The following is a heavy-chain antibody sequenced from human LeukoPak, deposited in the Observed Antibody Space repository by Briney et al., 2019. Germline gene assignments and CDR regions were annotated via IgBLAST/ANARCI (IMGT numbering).Heavy chain of an antibody. J-gene: IGHJ4*02. Sequence: PGGSLRLSCAASGFTFNSYALHWVRQAPGKGLECVAIISFDGSKTYYTDSVKGRFTISRDNSKNTLFLQMNSLRAEDTAVYYCARDGYSSSSGYFFDYWGQGTLVTVSS. V-gene: IGHV3-30-3*01. CDR2: ISFDGSKT. D-gene: IGHD6-6*01. CDR1: GFTFNSYA. CDR3: ARDGYSSSSGYFFDY.